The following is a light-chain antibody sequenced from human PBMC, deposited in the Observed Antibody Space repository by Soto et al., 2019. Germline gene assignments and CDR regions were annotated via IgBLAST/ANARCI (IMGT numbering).Light chain of an antibody. CDR1: QSVTSSY. CDR2: GAS. Sequence: EIVLTQSPGTLSLSPGERATLSCRASQSVTSSYLAWYQQKPGQAPRLLIFGASTRATGIPDRFSGSGSGTDFTLTISRLVPEDFAVYYCQQYGGSPAFSFGGGTKVEIK. J-gene: IGKJ4*01. V-gene: IGKV3-20*01. CDR3: QQYGGSPAFS.